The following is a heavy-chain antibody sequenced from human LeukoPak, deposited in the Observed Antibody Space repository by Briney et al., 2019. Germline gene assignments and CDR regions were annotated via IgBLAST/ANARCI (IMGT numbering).Heavy chain of an antibody. V-gene: IGHV1-2*02. CDR2: INPNSGGT. Sequence: ASVKVSCKASGYTFTGYYMHWVRQAPGQGLEWMGWINPNSGGTNYAQKFRGRVTMTRDTSISTAYMELSRLRSDDTAVYYCARAAHIVVVTAYRAWFDPWGQGTLVTVSS. CDR3: ARAAHIVVVTAYRAWFDP. CDR1: GYTFTGYY. J-gene: IGHJ5*02. D-gene: IGHD2-21*02.